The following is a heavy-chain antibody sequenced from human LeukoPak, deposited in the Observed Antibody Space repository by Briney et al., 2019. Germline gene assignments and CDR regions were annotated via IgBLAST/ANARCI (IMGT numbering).Heavy chain of an antibody. CDR3: ARDARFGELFGFDY. Sequence: PSETLSLTCTVSGGSIGSHYWTWIRQTPGRGLEWIGYVYDIGSTKYNPSLKSRVTISVDTSKNQFSLRLSSVTAADTAVYYCARDARFGELFGFDYWGQGTLVTVSS. J-gene: IGHJ4*02. CDR1: GGSIGSHY. D-gene: IGHD3-10*02. V-gene: IGHV4-59*11. CDR2: VYDIGST.